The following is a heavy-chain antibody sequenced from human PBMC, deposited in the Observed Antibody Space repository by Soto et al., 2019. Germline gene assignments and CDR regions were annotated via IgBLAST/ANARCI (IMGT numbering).Heavy chain of an antibody. CDR2: IYYSGST. Sequence: SETLSLTCTVSGGSISSGDYYWSWIRQPPGKGLEWIGYIYYSGSTYYNPSLKSRVTISVDTSKNQFSLKLSSVTAADTAVYYCARSASTAMVWDIWGQGTLVTVSS. V-gene: IGHV4-30-4*01. D-gene: IGHD5-18*01. J-gene: IGHJ4*02. CDR3: ARSASTAMVWDI. CDR1: GGSISSGDYY.